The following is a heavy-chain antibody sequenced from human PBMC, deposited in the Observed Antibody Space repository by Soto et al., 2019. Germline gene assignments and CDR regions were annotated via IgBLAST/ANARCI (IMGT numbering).Heavy chain of an antibody. CDR1: GVTIISYY. CDR3: ARGWGSTSDYYYYYMDV. J-gene: IGHJ6*03. D-gene: IGHD2-2*01. Sequence: PSETLSLTCTVSGVTIISYYWSWIRQPPGKGLEWIGYIYYSGSTHYNPSLKSRVTISVDTSKNQFSLKLSSVTAADTAVYYCARGWGSTSDYYYYYMDVWGKGTTVTVSS. V-gene: IGHV4-59*04. CDR2: IYYSGST.